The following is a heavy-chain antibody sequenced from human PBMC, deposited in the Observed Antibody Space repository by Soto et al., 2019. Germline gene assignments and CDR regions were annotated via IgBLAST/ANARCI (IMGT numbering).Heavy chain of an antibody. Sequence: GGSLRLSCAASGFTFSPFWMHWVRQGPGEGLVWVSRINTDGSTATYADFVKGRFTISRDNAKRMLYLQMNSLRAEDTAVYYCVRENDYYGMDVWGQGTTVTVSS. J-gene: IGHJ6*02. CDR2: INTDGSTA. CDR3: VRENDYYGMDV. V-gene: IGHV3-74*01. CDR1: GFTFSPFW.